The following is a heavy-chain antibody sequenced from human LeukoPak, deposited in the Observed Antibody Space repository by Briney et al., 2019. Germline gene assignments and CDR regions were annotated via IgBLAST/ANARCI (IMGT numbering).Heavy chain of an antibody. D-gene: IGHD1-26*01. CDR1: GFTFSSYA. Sequence: PGGSLRLSCAASGFTFSSYAMHWVRQAPGKGLEYVSAISSNGGSTYYANSVKGRFTISRDNSKNTLYLQMGSLRAEDMAVYYCAKAMGATLFDYWGQGTLVTVSS. CDR3: AKAMGATLFDY. CDR2: ISSNGGST. J-gene: IGHJ4*02. V-gene: IGHV3-64*01.